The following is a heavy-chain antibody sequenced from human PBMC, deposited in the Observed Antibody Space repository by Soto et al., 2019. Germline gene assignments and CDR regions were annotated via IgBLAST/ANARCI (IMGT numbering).Heavy chain of an antibody. CDR2: ISSSSSYI. V-gene: IGHV3-21*01. J-gene: IGHJ4*02. CDR3: VRENGGLLLRRAEFDY. Sequence: EVQLVESGGGLVKPGGSLRLSCAASGFTFSSYSMNWVRQAPGKGLEWVSSISSSSSYIYYADSVKGRFTISRDNAKNSLYLQMNSLRAEDTAVYYCVRENGGLLLRRAEFDYWGQGTLVTVSS. CDR1: GFTFSSYS. D-gene: IGHD3-22*01.